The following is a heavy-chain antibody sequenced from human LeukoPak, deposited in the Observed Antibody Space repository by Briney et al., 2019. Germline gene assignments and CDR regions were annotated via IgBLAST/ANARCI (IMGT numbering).Heavy chain of an antibody. CDR3: AREGARFYYYMDV. Sequence: ASVKVSCKASGYIFTNYYIHWVRQAPGQGLEWMGTINPIGGSTNYAQKFQGRVTMTGDMSTSTVYMEVSSLRSEDTAVYYCAREGARFYYYMDVWGEGTTVTVSS. J-gene: IGHJ6*03. V-gene: IGHV1-46*01. CDR1: GYIFTNYY. CDR2: INPIGGST.